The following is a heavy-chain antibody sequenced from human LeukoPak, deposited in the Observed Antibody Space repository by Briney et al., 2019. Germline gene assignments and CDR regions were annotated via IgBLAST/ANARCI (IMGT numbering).Heavy chain of an antibody. D-gene: IGHD3-10*01. J-gene: IGHJ3*01. V-gene: IGHV4-31*03. CDR3: ARDLVNYYGSGTYVHGFDV. CDR1: GGSINTGDYY. CDR2: IYYGGTT. Sequence: PSQTLSLTCTVSGGSINTGDYYWHWIRQHPGKGLEWIVYIYYGGTTSYNPSLKSRLIISIDTSNNQFSLRVNSVTAADTAVYFCARDLVNYYGSGTYVHGFDVWGQGTMVKVSA.